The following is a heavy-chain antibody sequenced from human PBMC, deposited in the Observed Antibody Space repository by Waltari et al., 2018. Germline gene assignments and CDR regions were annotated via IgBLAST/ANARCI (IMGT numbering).Heavy chain of an antibody. J-gene: IGHJ1*01. Sequence: EVQLVESGGGLVEPGGSLRLSCVASGFSLTNAWMTWVRQAPGKGMECVGRSRRKTDGGTIEYAGPVIGRLTISRDDSKNTLYLQMNSLKTEDTAVYYCNTTVDWKIDCWGQGTLVTVSS. CDR2: SRRKTDGGTI. CDR1: GFSLTNAW. V-gene: IGHV3-15*01. D-gene: IGHD1-1*01. CDR3: NTTVDWKIDC.